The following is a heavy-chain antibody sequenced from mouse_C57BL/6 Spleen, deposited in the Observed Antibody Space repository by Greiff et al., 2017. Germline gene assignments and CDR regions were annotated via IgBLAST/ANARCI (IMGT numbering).Heavy chain of an antibody. CDR3: ARSYYYGSSYVMDY. D-gene: IGHD1-1*01. Sequence: VMLVESGPELVKPGASVKISCKASGYSFTSYYIHWVKQRPGQGLEWIGWIYPGSGNTKYNEKFKGKATLTADTSSSTAYMQLSSLTSEDSAVYYCARSYYYGSSYVMDYGGQGTSVTVSS. V-gene: IGHV1-66*01. CDR2: IYPGSGNT. J-gene: IGHJ4*01. CDR1: GYSFTSYY.